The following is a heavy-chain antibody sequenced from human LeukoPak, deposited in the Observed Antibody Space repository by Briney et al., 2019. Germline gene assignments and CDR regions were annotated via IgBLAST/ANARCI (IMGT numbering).Heavy chain of an antibody. Sequence: GGSLRLSCAASGFNLSAYGIHWVRQAPGQGLEWVAAIWYEGNKTFYADSVKGRFTISRDNSKNTLYLQMKSLRAEDTAVYYCARDFYCSRTSCYAPSFDYWGQGTLVTVSS. V-gene: IGHV3-33*01. CDR1: GFNLSAYG. D-gene: IGHD2-2*01. J-gene: IGHJ4*02. CDR2: IWYEGNKT. CDR3: ARDFYCSRTSCYAPSFDY.